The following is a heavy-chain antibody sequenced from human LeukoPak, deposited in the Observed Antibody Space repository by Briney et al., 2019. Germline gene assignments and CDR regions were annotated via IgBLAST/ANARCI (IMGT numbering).Heavy chain of an antibody. CDR2: ISAHNGNT. CDR3: ASRSAERRGINDAFDS. V-gene: IGHV1-18*01. Sequence: ASVKVSCTASGYTFTSYGISWVRQAPGQGHEWRGWISAHNGNTNYAQKLQGRVTMTTDTSTSTAYMELRSLRSDDTAVYYCASRSAERRGINDAFDSWGQGTMVTVSS. CDR1: GYTFTSYG. J-gene: IGHJ3*02. D-gene: IGHD3-10*01.